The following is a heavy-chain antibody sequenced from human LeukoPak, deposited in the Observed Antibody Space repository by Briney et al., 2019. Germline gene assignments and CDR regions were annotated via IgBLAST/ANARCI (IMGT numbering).Heavy chain of an antibody. Sequence: SETLSLTCTVSGGSISTYYWSWIRQPPGKGLEWIGYIYYSGSTNSNPSLKSRVTISVDTSRNQLSLKLTSVTAADTAVYYCARASYYDGTGYYPAGAFDIWGQGTKVTVSS. CDR3: ARASYYDGTGYYPAGAFDI. D-gene: IGHD3-22*01. J-gene: IGHJ3*02. CDR2: IYYSGST. CDR1: GGSISTYY. V-gene: IGHV4-59*01.